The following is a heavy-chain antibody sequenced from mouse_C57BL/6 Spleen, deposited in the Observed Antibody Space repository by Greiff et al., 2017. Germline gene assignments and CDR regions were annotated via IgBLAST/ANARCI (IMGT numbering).Heavy chain of an antibody. CDR3: ARWGTLGYFDV. V-gene: IGHV1-42*01. J-gene: IGHJ1*03. CDR2: INPSTGGT. Sequence: EVQGVESGPELVKPGASVKISCKASGYSFTGYYMNWVKQSPEKSLEWIGEINPSTGGTTYNQKFKAKATLTVDKSSSTAYMQLKSLTSEDSAVYYCARWGTLGYFDVWGTGTTVTVSS. D-gene: IGHD2-14*01. CDR1: GYSFTGYY.